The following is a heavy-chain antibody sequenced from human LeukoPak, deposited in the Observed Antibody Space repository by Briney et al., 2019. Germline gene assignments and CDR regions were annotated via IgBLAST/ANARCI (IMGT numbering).Heavy chain of an antibody. D-gene: IGHD3-22*01. CDR2: IIPIFGTA. CDR3: ARDYYDSSYYFDY. J-gene: IGHJ4*02. V-gene: IGHV1-69*13. CDR1: GGTFSSYA. Sequence: ASVTVSCTASGGTFSSYAISWVRQAPGQGLEWMGGIIPIFGTANYAQKFQGGVTITADESTSTAYMELSSLRSEDTAVYYCARDYYDSSYYFDYWGQGTLVTVSS.